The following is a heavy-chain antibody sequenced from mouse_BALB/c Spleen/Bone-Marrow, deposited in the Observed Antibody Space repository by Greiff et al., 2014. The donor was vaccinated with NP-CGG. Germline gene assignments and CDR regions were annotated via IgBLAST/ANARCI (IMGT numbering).Heavy chain of an antibody. Sequence: VQLKESGPDLVKPSQSLSLTCTVTAYSITSGYGWHWIRQFPGNKLDWLGYIPYSGNTNYNPSLKSRISITRDTSKNQFFLQLNSVTTEDTATYYCVREDRYEAYFPYWGQGTLVTVSA. CDR2: IPYSGNT. J-gene: IGHJ3*01. CDR3: VREDRYEAYFPY. V-gene: IGHV3-1*02. CDR1: AYSITSGYG. D-gene: IGHD2-14*01.